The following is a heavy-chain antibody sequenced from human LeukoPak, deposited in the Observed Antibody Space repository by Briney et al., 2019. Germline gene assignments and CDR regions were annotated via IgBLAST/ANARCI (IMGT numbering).Heavy chain of an antibody. J-gene: IGHJ4*02. CDR3: ARGITLAVAGPPDY. D-gene: IGHD6-19*01. CDR1: GYTFTSYG. V-gene: IGHV1-18*01. CDR2: ISAYNGNT. Sequence: GASVKVSCKASGYTFTSYGISWVRQAPGQGLEWMGWISAYNGNTNYAQKLQGRVAMTTDTSTSTAYMELRSLRSDDTAVYYCARGITLAVAGPPDYWGQGTLVTVSS.